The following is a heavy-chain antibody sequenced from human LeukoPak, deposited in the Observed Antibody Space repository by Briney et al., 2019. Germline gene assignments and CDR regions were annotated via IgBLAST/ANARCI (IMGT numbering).Heavy chain of an antibody. Sequence: GASVKVSCKASGYTFTNYHIHWVRQAPGQGLEWMGWINPNSGGTNYAQKFQGRVTMTRDTSISTAYMELSRLRSDDTAVYYCTRGAGYNYGPVDYWGQGTLVTVSS. CDR2: INPNSGGT. CDR1: GYTFTNYH. CDR3: TRGAGYNYGPVDY. J-gene: IGHJ4*02. V-gene: IGHV1-2*02. D-gene: IGHD5-18*01.